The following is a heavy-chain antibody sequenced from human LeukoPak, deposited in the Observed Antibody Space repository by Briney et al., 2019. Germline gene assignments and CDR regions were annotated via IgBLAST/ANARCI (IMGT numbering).Heavy chain of an antibody. D-gene: IGHD1-26*01. CDR2: INHSGST. Sequence: SATLSLTCAVYGESFRGYYWSWIRQPPGKGLGWIGEINHSGSTNYNPSHKSRVTTSVDTSKNQISQKVRAVTAADTAVYYCARGAGIVGASLKYWGQGTLVTVSS. CDR3: ARGAGIVGASLKY. CDR1: GESFRGYY. J-gene: IGHJ4*02. V-gene: IGHV4-34*01.